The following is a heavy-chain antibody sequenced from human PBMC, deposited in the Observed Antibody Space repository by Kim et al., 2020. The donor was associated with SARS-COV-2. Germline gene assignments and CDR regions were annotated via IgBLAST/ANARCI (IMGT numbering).Heavy chain of an antibody. V-gene: IGHV3-7*03. J-gene: IGHJ1*01. CDR3: ARTLTGTTESFEY. D-gene: IGHD3-9*01. CDR2: Q. Sequence: QYYGDSVRGRFTVSSDGANMYLQMNSLRAEDTAVYYCARTLTGTTESFEYWGRGTLVTVSS.